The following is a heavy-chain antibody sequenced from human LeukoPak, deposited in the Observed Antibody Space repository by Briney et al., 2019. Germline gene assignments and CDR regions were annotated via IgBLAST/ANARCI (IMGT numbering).Heavy chain of an antibody. Sequence: PSETLSLTCAVYGGSFSGYYWSWIRQPPGKGLEWTGEINHSGSTNYNPSLKSRVTISVDTSKNQFSLKLSSVTAADTAVYYCARGPGTTVTHFDYWGQGTLVTVSS. CDR1: GGSFSGYY. CDR3: ARGPGTTVTHFDY. J-gene: IGHJ4*02. V-gene: IGHV4-34*01. CDR2: INHSGST. D-gene: IGHD4-17*01.